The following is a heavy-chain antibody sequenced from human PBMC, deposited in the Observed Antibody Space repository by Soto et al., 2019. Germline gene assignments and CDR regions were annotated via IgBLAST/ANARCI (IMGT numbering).Heavy chain of an antibody. CDR2: ISGSGGST. CDR3: ANLVGAKYYFDY. Sequence: EVQLLESGGGLVQPGGSLRLSCAASGFTFSSYAMSWVRQAPGKGLEWVSAISGSGGSTYYADSVKGRFTISRDNSKNPLYLQMNSMIAEDTAVYYCANLVGAKYYFDYWGQGTLVTVSS. J-gene: IGHJ4*02. CDR1: GFTFSSYA. V-gene: IGHV3-23*01. D-gene: IGHD1-26*01.